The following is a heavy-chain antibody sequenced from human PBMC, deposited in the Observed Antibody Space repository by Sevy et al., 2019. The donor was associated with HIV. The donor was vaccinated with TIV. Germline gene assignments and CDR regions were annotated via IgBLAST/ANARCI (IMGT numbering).Heavy chain of an antibody. CDR1: GFTFSSYS. V-gene: IGHV3-48*02. CDR3: ARDREGEYYDSSGYYYGDFDY. Sequence: GGSLRLSCAASGFTFSSYSMNWVRQAPGKGLEWVSYISSSSSTIYYADSVKGRFTISGDNAKNSLYLQMNSLRDEDTAVYYCARDREGEYYDSSGYYYGDFDYWGQGTLVTVSS. J-gene: IGHJ4*02. CDR2: ISSSSSTI. D-gene: IGHD3-22*01.